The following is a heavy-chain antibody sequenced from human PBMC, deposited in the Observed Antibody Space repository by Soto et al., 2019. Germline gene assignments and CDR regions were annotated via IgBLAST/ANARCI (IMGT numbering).Heavy chain of an antibody. CDR3: TRGSPYRNYYFYGMDV. J-gene: IGHJ6*02. D-gene: IGHD1-1*01. Sequence: GGSLRLSCTSSGFTFSDYAMSWVRQAPGKGLEWLGFIRAEAYGGTADYAASVTGRFTISRDDSRNIAYLQMNSLQTEDTAVYYCTRGSPYRNYYFYGMDVWGQGTTVTV. CDR2: IRAEAYGGTA. CDR1: GFTFSDYA. V-gene: IGHV3-49*04.